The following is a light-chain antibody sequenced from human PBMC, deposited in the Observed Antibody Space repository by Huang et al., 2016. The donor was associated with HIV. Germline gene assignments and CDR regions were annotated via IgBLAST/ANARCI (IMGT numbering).Light chain of an antibody. CDR1: QSVLYSSNNKNY. J-gene: IGKJ4*01. CDR3: QQYYSTLT. CDR2: WAP. V-gene: IGKV4-1*01. Sequence: DIVMTQSPDSLAVSLGERATINCKSSQSVLYSSNNKNYLAWYQQKPGKPPKLLIYWAPTRESGVPDRFSGSGSGTDFTLTISSLQAEDVAVYYCQQYYSTLTFGGGTKVEIK.